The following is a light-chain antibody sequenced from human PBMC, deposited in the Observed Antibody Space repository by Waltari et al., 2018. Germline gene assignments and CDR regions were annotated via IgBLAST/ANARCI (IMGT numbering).Light chain of an antibody. Sequence: CRADQVSTSISLTWYQQKLGQAPRLLIYGTSSRATGIPDRFSGSGSGTDFTLTISRLEPEDFAVYYCQQYDGEVVTFGGGTKVEI. CDR3: QQYDGEVVT. CDR1: QVSTSIS. V-gene: IGKV3-20*01. CDR2: GTS. J-gene: IGKJ4*01.